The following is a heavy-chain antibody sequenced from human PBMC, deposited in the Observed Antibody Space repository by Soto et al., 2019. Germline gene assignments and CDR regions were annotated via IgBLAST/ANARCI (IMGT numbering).Heavy chain of an antibody. D-gene: IGHD3-10*01. Sequence: QVQLVESGGGVVQPGKSLRLSCVASAFTFSDYSMHWVRQAPGKGLEWVAAISGDGSKKSYADSVKGRATLSRDNAKNTLYLQMDSLRAEDTAVYFCGRDLGGSGTPLEYDGMDVWARGTTGTVSS. CDR2: ISGDGSKK. CDR3: GRDLGGSGTPLEYDGMDV. J-gene: IGHJ6*02. V-gene: IGHV3-30*04. CDR1: AFTFSDYS.